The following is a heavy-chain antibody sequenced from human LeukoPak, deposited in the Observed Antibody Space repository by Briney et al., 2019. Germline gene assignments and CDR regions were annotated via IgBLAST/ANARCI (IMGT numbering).Heavy chain of an antibody. Sequence: ASVKVSCKASGYTFTSYGISWVRQAPGQGLEWIGWISGYSGNTNYAQKLQGRVTMTTDTSTSTAYMGLRSLRSDDTAVYYCARGRYCSSTSCYKVYYYYMDVWGKGTTVTVSS. CDR1: GYTFTSYG. CDR3: ARGRYCSSTSCYKVYYYYMDV. D-gene: IGHD2-2*02. J-gene: IGHJ6*03. V-gene: IGHV1-18*01. CDR2: ISGYSGNT.